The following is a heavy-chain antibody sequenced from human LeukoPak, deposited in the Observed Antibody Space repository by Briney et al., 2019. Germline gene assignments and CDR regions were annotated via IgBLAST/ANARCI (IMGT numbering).Heavy chain of an antibody. CDR3: ARDSHFGRGWFDP. V-gene: IGHV4-39*07. Sequence: PSETLSLTCTVSGGSFSSSTYYWGWIRQPPGKGLEWIGSIYYSGSTYYNPSLKSRVTISGDTSKNQFSLKLSSVTAADTAVYYCARDSHFGRGWFDPWGQGTLVTVSS. CDR1: GGSFSSSTYY. D-gene: IGHD3-16*01. CDR2: IYYSGST. J-gene: IGHJ5*02.